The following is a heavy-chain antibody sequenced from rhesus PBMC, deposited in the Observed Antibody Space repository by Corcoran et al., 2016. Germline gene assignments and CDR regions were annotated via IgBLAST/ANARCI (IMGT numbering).Heavy chain of an antibody. J-gene: IGHJ4*01. Sequence: EVQLVESGGGLVQPGGSLRLSCAASGFTFSSYGMSWVRQAPGKGLEWVAYIVSARISIYYADSVKCRFTISRGNAQHALYLQMNILRAEDTAVYYCTRDNWNHFDYWGQGVLVTVSS. V-gene: IGHV3-136*01. CDR3: TRDNWNHFDY. CDR2: IVSARISI. CDR1: GFTFSSYG. D-gene: IGHD1-26*01.